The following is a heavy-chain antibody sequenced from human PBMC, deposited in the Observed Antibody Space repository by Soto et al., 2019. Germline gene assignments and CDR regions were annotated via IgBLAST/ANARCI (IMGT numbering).Heavy chain of an antibody. CDR3: ARVTGYSSSLAGY. CDR1: GFTFSSYS. V-gene: IGHV3-21*01. J-gene: IGHJ4*02. CDR2: ISSSSSYI. Sequence: PGGSLRLSCAASGFTFSSYSMNWVRQAPGKGLEWVSSISSSSSYIYYADSVKGRFTISRDNAKNSLYLQMNSLRAEDTAVYYCARVTGYSSSLAGYWGQGTLVTVSS. D-gene: IGHD6-13*01.